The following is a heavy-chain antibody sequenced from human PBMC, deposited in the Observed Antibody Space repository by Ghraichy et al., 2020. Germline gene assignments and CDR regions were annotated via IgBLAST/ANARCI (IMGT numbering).Heavy chain of an antibody. CDR3: AKWHGSGSYLGSYYYYYMDV. CDR1: GFTFSSYG. D-gene: IGHD3-10*01. Sequence: GESLNISCAASGFTFSSYGMHWVRQAPGKGREWVAVISYDGSNKYYADSVKGRLTISRDNSKNTLYLQMNSLRAEDTAVYYCAKWHGSGSYLGSYYYYYMDVWGKGTTVTVSS. V-gene: IGHV3-30*18. CDR2: ISYDGSNK. J-gene: IGHJ6*03.